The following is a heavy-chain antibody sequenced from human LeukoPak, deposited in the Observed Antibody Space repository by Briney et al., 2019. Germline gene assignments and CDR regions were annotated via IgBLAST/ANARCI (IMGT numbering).Heavy chain of an antibody. D-gene: IGHD3-22*01. CDR2: ISAYNGNT. CDR1: GYTFTSYG. CDR3: ARDTMIARAFDP. V-gene: IGHV1-18*01. Sequence: EASVKVSCKASGYTFTSYGISWVRQAPGQGLEWMGWISAYNGNTNYAQKLQGRVTMTRDTSISTAYMELSRLRSDDTAVYYCARDTMIARAFDPWGQGTLVTVSS. J-gene: IGHJ5*02.